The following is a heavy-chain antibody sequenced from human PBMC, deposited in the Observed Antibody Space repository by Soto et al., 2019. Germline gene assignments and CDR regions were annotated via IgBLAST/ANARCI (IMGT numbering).Heavy chain of an antibody. CDR3: ARDRGYDSVYYYYMDV. CDR2: ISPSGGST. Sequence: ASVKVSCTASGYTFTSYYMHWVRQAPGQGLEWMGIISPSGGSTSYAQKFQGRVTMTRDTSTSTVYMELSSLRSEDTAVYYCARDRGYDSVYYYYMDVWGKGTTVTVSS. CDR1: GYTFTSYY. J-gene: IGHJ6*03. D-gene: IGHD5-12*01. V-gene: IGHV1-46*03.